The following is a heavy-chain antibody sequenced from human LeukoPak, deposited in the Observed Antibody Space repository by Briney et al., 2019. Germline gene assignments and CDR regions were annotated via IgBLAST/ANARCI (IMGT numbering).Heavy chain of an antibody. CDR2: INHSGST. J-gene: IGHJ5*02. CDR1: GGSFSGYY. V-gene: IGHV4-34*01. D-gene: IGHD6-13*01. CDR3: ARGKAAAGEYNWFDP. Sequence: SETLSPTCAVYGGSFSGYYWSWLRQPPGKGLEWIGEINHSGSTNYNPSLKSRVTISVDTSKNQFSLKLSSVTAADTAVYYCARGKAAAGEYNWFDPWGQGTLVTVSS.